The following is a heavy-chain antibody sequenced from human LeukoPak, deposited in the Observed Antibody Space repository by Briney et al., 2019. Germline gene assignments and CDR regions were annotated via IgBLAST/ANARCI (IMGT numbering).Heavy chain of an antibody. CDR3: ARGKCQHSDY. Sequence: ASVKVSCKASGGTFSSYAISWVRQAPGQGLEWMGGIIPIFGTANYAQKFQGRVTITRNTSISTAYMELSSLRSEDTAVYYWARGKCQHSDYWGQGTLVTVSS. D-gene: IGHD2-2*01. J-gene: IGHJ4*02. CDR2: IIPIFGTA. V-gene: IGHV1-69*05. CDR1: GGTFSSYA.